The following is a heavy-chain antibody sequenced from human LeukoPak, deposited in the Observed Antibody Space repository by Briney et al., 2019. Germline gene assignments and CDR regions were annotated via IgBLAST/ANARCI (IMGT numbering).Heavy chain of an antibody. D-gene: IGHD6-13*01. CDR3: ARGGAAGSYYYYYYMDV. Sequence: PSQTLSLTCTVSGGSISSGDYYWSWIRQPPGKGREWIGYIYYSGSTYYNPSLKGRVTISVDTSKNQFSLKLSSVTAADTAVYYCARGGAAGSYYYYYYMDVWGKGTTVTVSS. CDR2: IYYSGST. CDR1: GGSISSGDYY. J-gene: IGHJ6*03. V-gene: IGHV4-30-4*08.